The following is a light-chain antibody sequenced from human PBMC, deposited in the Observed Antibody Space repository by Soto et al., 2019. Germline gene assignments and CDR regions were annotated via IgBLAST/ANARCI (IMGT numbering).Light chain of an antibody. CDR2: EVN. J-gene: IGLJ2*01. CDR1: SSGIGTYNY. CDR3: QSYDSSLSVV. V-gene: IGLV2-14*01. Sequence: QSALTQPASVSGSPGQSITISCSETSSGIGTYNYVSWYQLHPGKVPKLIIYEVNNRPSGISPRFSGSKSGKTASLTISGLQAEDEADYYCQSYDSSLSVVFGGGTKLTVL.